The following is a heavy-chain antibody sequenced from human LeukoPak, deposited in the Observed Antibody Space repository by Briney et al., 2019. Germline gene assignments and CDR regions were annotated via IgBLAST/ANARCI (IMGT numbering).Heavy chain of an antibody. J-gene: IGHJ5*02. D-gene: IGHD3-22*01. CDR3: ASHHSSGYYNWFGP. Sequence: GGSLRLSCAASGFTFSSYSMNWVRQAPGKGLEWVSYICSSSNTIYYADSVKGRFTISRDNAKNSLSLQMNSLRAEDTAVYYCASHHSSGYYNWFGPWGKGTLVTVSS. V-gene: IGHV3-48*04. CDR2: ICSSSNTI. CDR1: GFTFSSYS.